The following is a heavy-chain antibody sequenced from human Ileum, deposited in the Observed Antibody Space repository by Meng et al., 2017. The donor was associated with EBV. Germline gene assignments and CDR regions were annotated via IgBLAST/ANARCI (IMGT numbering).Heavy chain of an antibody. CDR3: ARTGCSSSSCYDY. Sequence: QVQLVQSGAEVEKXGASVKVSCKASGYSCTTYAMHWVRQAPGQRLEWMGWINAGNGNTKYSEKFQSRVTITRDTAASTAYMELSSLRSEDTAVYYCARTGCSSSSCYDYGGHGTLVTVSS. J-gene: IGHJ4*01. CDR2: INAGNGNT. D-gene: IGHD2-2*01. V-gene: IGHV1-3*01. CDR1: GYSCTTYA.